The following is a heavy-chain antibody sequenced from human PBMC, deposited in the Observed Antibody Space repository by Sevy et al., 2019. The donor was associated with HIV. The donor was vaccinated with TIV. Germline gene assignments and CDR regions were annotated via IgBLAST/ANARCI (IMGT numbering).Heavy chain of an antibody. J-gene: IGHJ4*02. CDR1: GFTFSNYW. Sequence: GGSLRLSCAASGFTFSNYWMHWVRQVPGKGLVWVSRITEDGSNTDYADSVKGRFTISRDNTKNTLYLQMNTLRVEDTAVYYCEREPVGQEVFDFWGQGTLVTVSS. D-gene: IGHD3-10*01. V-gene: IGHV3-74*01. CDR2: ITEDGSNT. CDR3: EREPVGQEVFDF.